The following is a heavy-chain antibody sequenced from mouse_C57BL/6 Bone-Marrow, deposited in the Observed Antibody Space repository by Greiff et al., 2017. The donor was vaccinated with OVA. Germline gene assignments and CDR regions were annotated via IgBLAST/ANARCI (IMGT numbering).Heavy chain of an antibody. J-gene: IGHJ3*01. D-gene: IGHD2-5*01. CDR1: GYTFTDYY. V-gene: IGHV1-26*01. CDR3: ARESYYRNPAWFAD. Sequence: EVQLQQSGPELVKPGASVKISCKASGYTFTDYYMNWVKQSHGKSLEWIGDINPNNGGTSYNQKFKGKATLTVDKSSSTAYMELRSLTSEDSAVYYCARESYYRNPAWFADWGQGTLVTVSA. CDR2: INPNNGGT.